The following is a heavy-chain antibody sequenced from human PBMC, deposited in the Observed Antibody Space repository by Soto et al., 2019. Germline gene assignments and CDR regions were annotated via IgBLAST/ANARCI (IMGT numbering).Heavy chain of an antibody. V-gene: IGHV1-8*01. Sequence: ASVKVSCKASGYSFTNNYVSWVLEATGQGLEWMGWMNPGSGDTGYAQKFQGRVTMTRDISIATAYMELSSLRSDDTAVYYCARMETFGSLNWFDPWGQGTLVTVSS. D-gene: IGHD3-16*01. J-gene: IGHJ5*02. CDR1: GYSFTNNY. CDR3: ARMETFGSLNWFDP. CDR2: MNPGSGDT.